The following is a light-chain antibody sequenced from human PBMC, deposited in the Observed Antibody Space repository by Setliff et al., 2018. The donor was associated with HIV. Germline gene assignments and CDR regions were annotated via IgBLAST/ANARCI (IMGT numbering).Light chain of an antibody. CDR1: SGHSNNI. J-gene: IGLJ3*02. CDR2: VEGSGSY. V-gene: IGLV4-60*03. Sequence: QLVLPQSSSASASLGSSVKLTCTLSSGHSNNIIAWHQQQPGKAPRYLMKVEGSGSYNKGSGVPDRFSGSSSGADRYLTISNLQSEDEADYHCETWDNNSWVFGGGTKVTVL. CDR3: ETWDNNSWV.